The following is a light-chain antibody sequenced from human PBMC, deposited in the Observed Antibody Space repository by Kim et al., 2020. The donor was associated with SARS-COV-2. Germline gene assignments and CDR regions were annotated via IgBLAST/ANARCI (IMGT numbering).Light chain of an antibody. Sequence: SSELTQDPAVSVALGQTVRITCQGDSLRSYYATWYQQQPGQAPILVIYDKNNRPSGIPDRFSGSSSGNTASLTITGTQAGDEADYYCNSRDSNDNVVFGGGTKLTVL. J-gene: IGLJ2*01. CDR3: NSRDSNDNVV. V-gene: IGLV3-19*01. CDR1: SLRSYY. CDR2: DKN.